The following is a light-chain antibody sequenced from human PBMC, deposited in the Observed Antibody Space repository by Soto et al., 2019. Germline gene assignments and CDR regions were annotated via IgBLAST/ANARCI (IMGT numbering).Light chain of an antibody. CDR3: CSYAGSYTYV. Sequence: ALTQPRSVSGSPGQSVTISCTGTSSDVGGYNYVSWYQQHPGKAPKLMIYDVSKRPSGVPDRFSGSKSGNTASLTISGLQAEDEADYYCCSYAGSYTYVFGTGTQLTVL. J-gene: IGLJ1*01. CDR2: DVS. V-gene: IGLV2-11*01. CDR1: SSDVGGYNY.